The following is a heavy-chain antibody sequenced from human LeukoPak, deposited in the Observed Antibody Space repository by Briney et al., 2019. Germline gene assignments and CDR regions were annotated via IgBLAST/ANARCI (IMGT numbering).Heavy chain of an antibody. V-gene: IGHV4-4*07. CDR2: IYTSGST. Sequence: PSETLSLTCTVSGGSISSYYWSWFRQPAGKGLEWIGRIYTSGSTNYNPSLKSRVTMSVDTSKNQFSLKLSSVTAADTAVYYCAREVITMVRGVISVYYYGMDVWGQGTTVTVSS. CDR1: GGSISSYY. D-gene: IGHD3-10*01. CDR3: AREVITMVRGVISVYYYGMDV. J-gene: IGHJ6*02.